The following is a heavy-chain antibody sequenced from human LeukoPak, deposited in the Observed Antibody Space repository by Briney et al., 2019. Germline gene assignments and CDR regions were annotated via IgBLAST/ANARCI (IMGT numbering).Heavy chain of an antibody. D-gene: IGHD3-16*02. CDR3: ARGEGYDYVWGSYRIDAFDI. J-gene: IGHJ3*02. Sequence: SVKVSCKASGGTFSSYAISWVRQAPGQGLEWMGRIIPIFGTANYAQKFQGRVTITTDESTSTAYTELSSLRSEDTAVYYCARGEGYDYVWGSYRIDAFDIWGQGTMVTVSS. CDR1: GGTFSSYA. CDR2: IIPIFGTA. V-gene: IGHV1-69*05.